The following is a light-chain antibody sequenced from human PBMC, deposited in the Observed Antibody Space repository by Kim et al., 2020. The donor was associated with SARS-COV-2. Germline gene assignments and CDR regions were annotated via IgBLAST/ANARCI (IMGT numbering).Light chain of an antibody. J-gene: IGLJ2*01. CDR1: SSDVGGYNY. V-gene: IGLV2-14*01. CDR2: DVS. CDR3: SSYTTSSTVV. Sequence: QSVLTQPASVSGSPGQSITISCTGTSSDVGGYNYVSWYQQFPGKAPKLMIYDVSKRPSGVSNRFSGSKSGSTASLTISGLQAEDEADYYCSSYTTSSTVVFGGGTQLTVL.